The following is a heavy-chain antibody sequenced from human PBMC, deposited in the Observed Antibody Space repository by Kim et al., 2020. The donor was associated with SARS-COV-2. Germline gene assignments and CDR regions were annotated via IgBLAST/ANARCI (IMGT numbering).Heavy chain of an antibody. V-gene: IGHV3-30-3*01. J-gene: IGHJ4*02. D-gene: IGHD3-22*01. CDR1: GFTFSSYA. CDR2: ISYDGSNK. CDR3: ARDTYYYDSSGLFDY. Sequence: GGSLRLSCAASGFTFSSYAMHWVRQAPGKGLEWVAVISYDGSNKYYADSVKGRFTISRDNSKNTLYLQMNSLRAEDTAVYYCARDTYYYDSSGLFDYWGQGTLVTVSS.